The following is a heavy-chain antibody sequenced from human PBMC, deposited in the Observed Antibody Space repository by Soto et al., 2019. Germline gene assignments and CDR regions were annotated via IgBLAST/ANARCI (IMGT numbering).Heavy chain of an antibody. Sequence: EEQLLESGGALVQPGGSLRLSCAASGFTFRSYAMTWVRQAPGKGLQWVSTISGGGGSTYFADSVKGRFTVSRDNSKHTLYLQMNSMGIEDTARYYCVKDSPYGGYWGEASWGQGPLVTVSS. CDR2: ISGGGGST. CDR3: VKDSPYGGYWGEAS. CDR1: GFTFRSYA. J-gene: IGHJ5*02. V-gene: IGHV3-23*01. D-gene: IGHD5-12*01.